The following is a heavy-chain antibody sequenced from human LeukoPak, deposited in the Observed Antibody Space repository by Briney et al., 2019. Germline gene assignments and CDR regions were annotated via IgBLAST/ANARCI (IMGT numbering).Heavy chain of an antibody. CDR1: GFTFSRYA. CDR2: TSDSSSHI. J-gene: IGHJ4*02. V-gene: IGHV3-21*06. CDR3: ASLGTF. Sequence: GGSLRLSCAASGFTFSRYAMNWVRQAPGKGLEWVSSTSDSSSHIYYEDSVKGRFTISRDNAKNSLYLQMNSLRVEDTAVYYCASLGTFWGQGTLVTVSS.